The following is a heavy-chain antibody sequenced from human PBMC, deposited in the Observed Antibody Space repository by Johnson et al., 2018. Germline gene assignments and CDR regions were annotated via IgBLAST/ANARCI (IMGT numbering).Heavy chain of an antibody. CDR2: ISYDESET. J-gene: IGHJ3*02. CDR1: GFNFRAYG. D-gene: IGHD3-22*01. CDR3: AKDYYDSSGSQPFDT. Sequence: QVQLVQSGGGVVQPGRTLRLSCAASGFNFRAYGMNWVRQAPGKGLQWVALISYDESETFYSDSVKGRFTVSRDNSKDTLSLQRNSLRVEDTAVYYCAKDYYDSSGSQPFDTWGQGTMVTVSS. V-gene: IGHV3-30*18.